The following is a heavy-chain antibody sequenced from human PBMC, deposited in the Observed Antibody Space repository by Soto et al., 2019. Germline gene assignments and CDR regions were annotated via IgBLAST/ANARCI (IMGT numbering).Heavy chain of an antibody. J-gene: IGHJ5*02. Sequence: PSETLSLTCPVYGGSFSDYYWSWIRQPPGKGLKWIGEINHSGSTNYNPSLKSRVTISVDTSKNQFSLKLSSVTAVDTAVYYCARWWSGSRQGFDPWGQGTLVTVSS. CDR2: INHSGST. V-gene: IGHV4-34*01. CDR1: GGSFSDYY. D-gene: IGHD3-3*01. CDR3: ARWWSGSRQGFDP.